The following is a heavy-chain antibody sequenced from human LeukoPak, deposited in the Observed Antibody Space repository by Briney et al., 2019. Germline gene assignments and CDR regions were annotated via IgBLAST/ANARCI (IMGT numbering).Heavy chain of an antibody. Sequence: ASVKVSCYTSAYPFIGYYVHWVRQAPGQGLEWMGWINPNSGDTNYAQKFQGRVTMTRDTSISTAYMELRSLRSDDTAVYYCARVPKGGYGAFDIWGQGTMVTVSS. J-gene: IGHJ3*02. CDR2: INPNSGDT. V-gene: IGHV1-2*02. CDR1: AYPFIGYY. D-gene: IGHD6-13*01. CDR3: ARVPKGGYGAFDI.